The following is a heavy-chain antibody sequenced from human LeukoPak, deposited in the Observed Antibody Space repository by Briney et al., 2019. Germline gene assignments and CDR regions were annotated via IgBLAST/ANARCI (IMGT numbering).Heavy chain of an antibody. J-gene: IGHJ6*03. CDR3: AREGGVGPTAPPDYYSYQMDV. D-gene: IGHD1-26*01. CDR2: ISPYTTKT. CDR1: GYTFISYG. V-gene: IGHV1-18*01. Sequence: ASVKVSCKASGYTFISYGITWVRQAPGQGLEWMGWISPYTTKTNYAQSLQGRVTMTTDTSPSTAYMELRSLRSDDTAVYYCAREGGVGPTAPPDYYSYQMDVWGKGTTVTV.